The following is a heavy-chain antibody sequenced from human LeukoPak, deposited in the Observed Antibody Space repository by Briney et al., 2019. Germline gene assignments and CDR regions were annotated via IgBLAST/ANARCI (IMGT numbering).Heavy chain of an antibody. J-gene: IGHJ6*03. CDR1: GGSFSGYY. CDR3: AREVVPAAISFSYYYYYYMDV. D-gene: IGHD2-2*01. V-gene: IGHV4-34*01. Sequence: SETLSLTCAVYGGSFSGYYWSWIRQPPGKGLEWIGEINHSGSTNYNPSLKSRVTISVDMSKNQFSLKLSSVTAADTAVYYCAREVVPAAISFSYYYYYYMDVWGKGTTVTISS. CDR2: INHSGST.